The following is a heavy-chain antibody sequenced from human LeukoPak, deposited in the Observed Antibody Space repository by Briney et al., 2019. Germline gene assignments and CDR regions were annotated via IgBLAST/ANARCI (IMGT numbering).Heavy chain of an antibody. V-gene: IGHV3-23*01. J-gene: IGHJ4*02. CDR1: GFTFSSYA. CDR2: ISGSGGST. Sequence: GGSLRLSCAASGFTFSSYAMSWVRQAPGKGLEWVSAISGSGGSTYYADSVKGRLTISRDNAKNSLNLQMNSLRAEDAAAYYCVRARGAGPGAHFDYWGQGTLVTVSS. CDR3: VRARGAGPGAHFDY. D-gene: IGHD3-10*01.